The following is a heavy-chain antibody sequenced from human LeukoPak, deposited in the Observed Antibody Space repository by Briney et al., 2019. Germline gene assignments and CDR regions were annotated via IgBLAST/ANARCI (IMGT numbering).Heavy chain of an antibody. Sequence: ASVKVSCKASGHTFSSYYMHWVRQAPGQGLEWKGIINPSGGSTSYAQKFQGRVTMTRDMSTSAVYMELSSLRSEDTAVYYCARGPERFLEWPWGRGSLVTVSS. J-gene: IGHJ4*02. CDR1: GHTFSSYY. CDR3: ARGPERFLEWP. CDR2: INPSGGST. D-gene: IGHD3-3*01. V-gene: IGHV1-46*01.